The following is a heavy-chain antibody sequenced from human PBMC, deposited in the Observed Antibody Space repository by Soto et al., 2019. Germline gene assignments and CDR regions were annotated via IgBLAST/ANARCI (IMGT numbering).Heavy chain of an antibody. CDR1: GFTVSNNY. CDR2: IYSGGYT. V-gene: IGHV3-53*01. CDR3: AAHPGGGGY. D-gene: IGHD3-10*01. Sequence: EVQLVESGGGLIQPGGSLRLSCAVSGFTVSNNYMSWVRQAPGKGLEGVSVIYSGGYTAYGDSVKGRFTISRDNSKNTLKPQNNCPGAPGPALLFCAAHPGGGGYWGQGTLVTVSS. J-gene: IGHJ4*02.